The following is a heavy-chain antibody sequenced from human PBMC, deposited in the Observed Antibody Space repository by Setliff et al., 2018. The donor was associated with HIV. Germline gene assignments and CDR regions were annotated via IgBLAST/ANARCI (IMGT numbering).Heavy chain of an antibody. CDR2: VYHTGST. V-gene: IGHV4-38-2*02. CDR1: GYSISSRYY. CDR3: ASSPAWRSDFGLHTFDY. Sequence: SETLSLTCTVSGYSISSRYYWGWIRQPPGKGLEWIGSVYHTGSTYYNPSLKSRVTMSADTSKNQFSLKLSSVTAADTAVYYCASSPAWRSDFGLHTFDYWGQGTLVTVS. D-gene: IGHD2-2*01. J-gene: IGHJ4*02.